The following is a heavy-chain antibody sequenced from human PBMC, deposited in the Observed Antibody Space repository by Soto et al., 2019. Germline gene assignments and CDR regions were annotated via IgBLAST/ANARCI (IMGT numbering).Heavy chain of an antibody. CDR1: GFTFCIYA. CDR2: ISGSGDKT. D-gene: IGHD5-18*01. J-gene: IGHJ4*02. V-gene: IGHV3-23*01. Sequence: QPGGSLKLSCASSGFTFCIYAMSWVRQATGKGPEWVSAISGSGDKTYYVASVKGRFAISRDNSKNTVSLQVNSLRADDTAVYYCAKEGYPPFFDYWGQGTLVTVSS. CDR3: AKEGYPPFFDY.